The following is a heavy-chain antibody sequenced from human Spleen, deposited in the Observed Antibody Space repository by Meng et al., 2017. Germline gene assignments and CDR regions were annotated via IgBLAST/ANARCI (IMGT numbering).Heavy chain of an antibody. J-gene: IGHJ4*02. CDR2: IIPNSGDT. Sequence: QVQVVQSGAEVKGPGASVKVSCKPSGYPFTAYYIHWVRQAPGQGLEWMGHIIPNSGDTLYAPKFQGRVSMTGDTSISTAYMELSRLRSDDTAIYYCVRDEDISAAGKLFGDYWGQGTLVTVSS. CDR1: GYPFTAYY. CDR3: VRDEDISAAGKLFGDY. V-gene: IGHV1-2*06. D-gene: IGHD6-13*01.